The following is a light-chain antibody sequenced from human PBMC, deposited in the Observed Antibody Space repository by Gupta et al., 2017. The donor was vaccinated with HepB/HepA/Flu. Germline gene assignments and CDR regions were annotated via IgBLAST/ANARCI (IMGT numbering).Light chain of an antibody. Sequence: EIVLTQSPGTLSLSAGERATLSCRASQSISNRLAWYQQKPGQAPRLFIYDASNRAPGIPARFSGSGSGTDFTLTISGLEPEDFAVYYCLQRSMWPRTFGQGTKLEIK. CDR1: QSISNR. J-gene: IGKJ2*01. CDR3: LQRSMWPRT. V-gene: IGKV3-11*01. CDR2: DAS.